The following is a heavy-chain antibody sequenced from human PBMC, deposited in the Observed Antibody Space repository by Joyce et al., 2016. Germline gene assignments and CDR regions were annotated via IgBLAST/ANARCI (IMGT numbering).Heavy chain of an antibody. Sequence: EVQLVESGGGLVQSGGSLRLYCAASGFTFSDYWMSWVRQAPGKGLEWVDNINQDGSQTYYADSVRGRFTISRDNAKNSLYLQMNSLRAEDAALYYCERDVRFGHFDYWGQGTLVTVSS. CDR2: INQDGSQT. J-gene: IGHJ4*02. CDR3: ERDVRFGHFDY. D-gene: IGHD3-10*01. V-gene: IGHV3-7*01. CDR1: GFTFSDYW.